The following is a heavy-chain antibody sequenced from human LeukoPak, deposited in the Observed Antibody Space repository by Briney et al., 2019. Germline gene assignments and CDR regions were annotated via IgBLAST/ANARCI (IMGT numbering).Heavy chain of an antibody. J-gene: IGHJ6*03. Sequence: ASVKVSCKVSGYTLTELSMHWVRQAPGKGLEWMGGFDPEDGETIYAQKFQGRVTITADESTSTAYMELSSLRSEDTAVYYCARAAEADYYYYYMDVWGKGTTVTVSS. CDR3: ARAAEADYYYYYMDV. V-gene: IGHV1-24*01. CDR2: FDPEDGET. CDR1: GYTLTELS.